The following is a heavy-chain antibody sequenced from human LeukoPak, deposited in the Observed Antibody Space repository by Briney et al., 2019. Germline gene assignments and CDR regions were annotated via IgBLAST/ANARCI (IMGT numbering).Heavy chain of an antibody. V-gene: IGHV3-23*01. CDR3: AKGGIVVVLGD. CDR1: GFTFSGYA. Sequence: GGSLRLSCAASGFTFSGYAMSWVRQSPGRGLEWVSGICGNGDCTYYADSVKGRFTISRDNSKNTVYLQMNSLRAEDTAVYYCAKGGIVVVLGDWGQGTLVTVSS. CDR2: ICGNGDCT. J-gene: IGHJ4*02. D-gene: IGHD3-22*01.